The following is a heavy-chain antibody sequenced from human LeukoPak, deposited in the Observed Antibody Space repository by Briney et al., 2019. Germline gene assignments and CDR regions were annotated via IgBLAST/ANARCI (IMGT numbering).Heavy chain of an antibody. D-gene: IGHD3-22*01. CDR2: ISSSSAYI. J-gene: IGHJ3*02. V-gene: IGHV3-21*01. CDR1: GFTFIAYS. Sequence: GGSLRLSCAASGFTFIAYSMNWVRQAPGEGLEWVSSISSSSAYIYYADSVGGRFTVSRDNAKNSLYLQMNSLRAEDTAVYYCARENFYDSSGYDAFDIWGQGTMVTVSS. CDR3: ARENFYDSSGYDAFDI.